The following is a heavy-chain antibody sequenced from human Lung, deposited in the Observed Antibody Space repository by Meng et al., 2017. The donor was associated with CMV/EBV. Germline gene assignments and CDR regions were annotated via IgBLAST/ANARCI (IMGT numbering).Heavy chain of an antibody. CDR3: ARASVVVAARYYFDY. D-gene: IGHD2-15*01. J-gene: IGHJ4*02. Sequence: GESXKISCAASGFTFSSYSMNWVRQAPGKGLEWVSSISSSSSYIYYADSVKGRFTISRDNAKNSLYLQMNSLRAEDTAVYYCARASVVVAARYYFDYLGQGXLVTVSS. CDR1: GFTFSSYS. CDR2: ISSSSSYI. V-gene: IGHV3-21*01.